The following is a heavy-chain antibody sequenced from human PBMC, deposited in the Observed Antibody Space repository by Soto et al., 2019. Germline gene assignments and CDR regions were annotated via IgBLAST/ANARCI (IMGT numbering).Heavy chain of an antibody. CDR2: SIPIFGTA. Sequence: QVQLVQSGAEVKKPGSSVKVSCKESGGTFSSYAISWVRQAPGQGLEWMGGSIPIFGTANYAQTFQGRVTITADKSTSTAYMALSSLGSEDTAVYYCASSNDYYGSNGSYYYYRMDVWGQGTTITVSS. V-gene: IGHV1-69*06. CDR1: GGTFSSYA. CDR3: ASSNDYYGSNGSYYYYRMDV. J-gene: IGHJ6*02. D-gene: IGHD3-10*01.